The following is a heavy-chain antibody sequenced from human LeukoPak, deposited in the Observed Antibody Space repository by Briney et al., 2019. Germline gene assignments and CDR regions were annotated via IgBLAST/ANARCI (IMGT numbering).Heavy chain of an antibody. V-gene: IGHV1-2*02. CDR1: GYTFTGYY. CDR3: ARAQVDYGDYLDAFDI. Sequence: ASVKVPCKASGYTFTGYYMHWVRQAPGQGLEWMGWINPNSGGTNYAQKFQGRVTMTRDTSISTAYMELSRLRSDDTAVYYCARAQVDYGDYLDAFDIWGQGTMVTVSS. D-gene: IGHD4-17*01. CDR2: INPNSGGT. J-gene: IGHJ3*02.